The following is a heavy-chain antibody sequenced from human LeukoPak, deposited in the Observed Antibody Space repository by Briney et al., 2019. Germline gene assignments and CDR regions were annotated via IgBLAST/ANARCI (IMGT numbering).Heavy chain of an antibody. V-gene: IGHV4-39*01. D-gene: IGHD3-9*01. CDR2: IYYSGST. J-gene: IGHJ5*02. Sequence: SETLSLTCTVSGGSISSSSYYWGWTRQPPGKGLEWIGSIYYSGSTYYNPSLKSRVTISVDTSKNRFSLKLSSVTAADTAVYYCARRRDYDILTGRRRGFDPWGQGTLVTVSS. CDR1: GGSISSSSYY. CDR3: ARRRDYDILTGRRRGFDP.